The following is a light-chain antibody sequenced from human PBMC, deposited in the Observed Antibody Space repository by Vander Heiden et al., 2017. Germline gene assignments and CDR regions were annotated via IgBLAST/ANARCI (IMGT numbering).Light chain of an antibody. CDR1: QSIRSY. Sequence: DIQMTQSPSSLSASVGDRVTITCRASQSIRSYLNWYQQKPGKAPNLLIFAASSLQSGVPSRFSGSGSGTDFTLTIISLQPEDFATYYCQQTDSTPEFTFGPGTKVDV. CDR3: QQTDSTPEFT. CDR2: AAS. V-gene: IGKV1-39*01. J-gene: IGKJ3*01.